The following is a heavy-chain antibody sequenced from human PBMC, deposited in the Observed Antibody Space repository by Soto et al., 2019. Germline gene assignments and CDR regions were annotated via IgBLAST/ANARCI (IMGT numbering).Heavy chain of an antibody. D-gene: IGHD3-16*01. CDR1: GGSISSYY. V-gene: IGHV4-59*01. CDR3: ARGLYDYIWGSYAFDI. Sequence: QVQLQESGPGLVKPSETLSLTCTVSGGSISSYYWSWIRQPPGKGLEWIGYIYYSGSTNYNPSLKSRVTISGDTSKNPFSLKLSSVTAADTAVYYCARGLYDYIWGSYAFDIWGQGTMLTVSS. CDR2: IYYSGST. J-gene: IGHJ3*02.